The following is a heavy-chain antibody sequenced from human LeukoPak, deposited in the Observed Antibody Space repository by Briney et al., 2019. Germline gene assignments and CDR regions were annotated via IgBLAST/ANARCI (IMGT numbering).Heavy chain of an antibody. CDR1: GFTFNSYG. Sequence: GGTLRLSCAASGFTFNSYGMSWVRQAPGKGLEWVSAISGSGASTYYADSVKGRFTISRDNSRNTLYLQMNSLRAEDTAVYYCAKDMGVFDYWGQGTLVTVSS. J-gene: IGHJ4*02. V-gene: IGHV3-23*01. CDR3: AKDMGVFDY. CDR2: ISGSGAST. D-gene: IGHD3-16*01.